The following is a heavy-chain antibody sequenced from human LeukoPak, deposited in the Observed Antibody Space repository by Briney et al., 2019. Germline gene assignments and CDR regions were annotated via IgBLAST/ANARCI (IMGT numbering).Heavy chain of an antibody. V-gene: IGHV1-3*01. CDR2: FNSDTGDT. CDR3: VRGGPNRSGWTLDY. J-gene: IGHJ4*02. Sequence: ASVKVSCKASGYTFTSYYMHWVRQAPGQGLEWMGWFNSDTGDTHYSQNFQGRLIITRDTSASTAYMELSSLRPEDTAVFFCVRGGPNRSGWTLDYWGQGTLVTVSS. D-gene: IGHD6-19*01. CDR1: GYTFTSYY.